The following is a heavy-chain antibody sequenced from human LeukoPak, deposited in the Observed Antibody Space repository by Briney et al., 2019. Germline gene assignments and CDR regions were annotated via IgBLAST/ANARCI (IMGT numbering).Heavy chain of an antibody. J-gene: IGHJ6*03. CDR1: GFTFSDHY. V-gene: IGHV3-72*01. CDR3: ARDHSVAAAGIKPSYYYMDL. D-gene: IGHD6-13*01. CDR2: TRNKANSYTT. Sequence: SLXXSXAASGFTFSDHYMDWVRQAPGKGLEWVGRTRNKANSYTTEYAASVKGRFTISRDDSKNSLYLQMNSLKTEDTAVYYCARDHSVAAAGIKPSYYYMDLWGKGTTVTVSS.